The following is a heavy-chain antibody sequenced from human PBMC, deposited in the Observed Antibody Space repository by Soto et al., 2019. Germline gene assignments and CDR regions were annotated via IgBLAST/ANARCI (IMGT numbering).Heavy chain of an antibody. CDR2: IMPIFGTA. CDR3: ARVGDSNSRYYYGMDV. D-gene: IGHD3-22*01. J-gene: IGHJ6*02. CDR1: GGTFSSYA. Sequence: QVQLVQSGAEVKKPGSSVKVSCKASGGTFSSYAISWVRQAPGQGLEWMGGIMPIFGTANYAQKFQGRVTNTADESTSTAYMELRSLRSEDTAVYYCARVGDSNSRYYYGMDVWGQGTTVTVSS. V-gene: IGHV1-69*01.